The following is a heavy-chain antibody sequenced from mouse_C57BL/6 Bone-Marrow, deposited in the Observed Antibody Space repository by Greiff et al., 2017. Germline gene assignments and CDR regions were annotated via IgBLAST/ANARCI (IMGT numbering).Heavy chain of an antibody. Sequence: VQLQQSGPGLVQPSQSLSITCTVSGFSLTSYGVHWVRQSPGKGLEWLGVIWSGGSTDYNAAFISRLSISKDNSKSQVFFKMNSLQADDTAIYYCARRGNYYGREFAYWGQGTLVTVSA. CDR3: ARRGNYYGREFAY. CDR1: GFSLTSYG. V-gene: IGHV2-2*01. D-gene: IGHD1-1*01. CDR2: IWSGGST. J-gene: IGHJ3*01.